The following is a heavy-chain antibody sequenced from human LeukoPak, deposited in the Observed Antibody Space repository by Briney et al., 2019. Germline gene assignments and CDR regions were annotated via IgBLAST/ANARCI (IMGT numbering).Heavy chain of an antibody. CDR1: GGSISSGGYY. V-gene: IGHV4-61*09. J-gene: IGHJ5*02. CDR2: IYTSGST. CDR3: ARRESQRRCSGGSCYSLNWFDP. Sequence: PSQTLSLTCTVSGGSISSGGYYWSWIRQPPGKGLEWIGYIYTSGSTNYNPSLKSRVTISIDTSKNQFSLKLSSVTAADTAVYYCARRESQRRCSGGSCYSLNWFDPWGQGTLVTVSS. D-gene: IGHD2-15*01.